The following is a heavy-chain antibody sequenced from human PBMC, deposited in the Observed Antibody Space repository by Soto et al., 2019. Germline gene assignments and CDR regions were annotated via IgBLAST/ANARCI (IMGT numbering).Heavy chain of an antibody. CDR3: ATQDLGWSYVYPFDP. V-gene: IGHV4-39*01. CDR2: IYYSGST. Sequence: QLHLRESGPGLVKPSETLSLTCTVSGGSITSSSYYWGWIRQPPGKGLEWIGSIYYSGSTYYNPSLKSRVTISVDTAKNQFSLKLSSLTAADTAVYHPATQDLGWSYVYPFDPWGQGTLDTVSS. CDR1: GGSITSSSYY. D-gene: IGHD1-26*01. J-gene: IGHJ5*02.